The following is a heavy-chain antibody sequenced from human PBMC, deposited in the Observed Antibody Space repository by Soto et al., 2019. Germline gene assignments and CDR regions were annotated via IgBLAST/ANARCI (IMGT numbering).Heavy chain of an antibody. D-gene: IGHD3-9*01. CDR1: VGSFSGYA. Sequence: LSLTCAVYVGSFSGYAWSWIRQAPGKGLGWIGKINHRGSANYNPSLKSRVTISVDTSKNQFSLKLRSVTAADTAVYYCARRRYYDMLTGYSGALDIWDHGTMVTVSS. V-gene: IGHV4-34*01. J-gene: IGHJ3*02. CDR2: INHRGSA. CDR3: ARRRYYDMLTGYSGALDI.